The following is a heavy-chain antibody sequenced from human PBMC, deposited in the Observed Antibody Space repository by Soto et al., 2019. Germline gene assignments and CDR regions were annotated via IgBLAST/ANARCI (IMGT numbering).Heavy chain of an antibody. Sequence: LRLSCAASGFTFSSYAMHWVRQAPGKGLEWVAVISYDGSNKYYADSVKGRFTISRDNSKNTLYLQMNSLRAEDTAVYYCARDAHRITMVRGVNYYYYGMDVWGQGTTVTVSS. D-gene: IGHD3-10*01. J-gene: IGHJ6*02. V-gene: IGHV3-30-3*01. CDR2: ISYDGSNK. CDR1: GFTFSSYA. CDR3: ARDAHRITMVRGVNYYYYGMDV.